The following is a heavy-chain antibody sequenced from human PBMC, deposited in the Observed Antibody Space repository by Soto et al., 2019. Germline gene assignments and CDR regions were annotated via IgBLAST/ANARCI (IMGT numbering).Heavy chain of an antibody. J-gene: IGHJ4*02. Sequence: EVHLAESGGGLVQPGGSLRVSCTASGFTFRNYWMTWVRQAPGKGLEWVANINQNEGEKYYVDSVKGRFTISRDNAYNSLYLEMDNLRVDVSAVYFCARGRPPSSGGNFDSWGQGTLVSVSS. CDR1: GFTFRNYW. D-gene: IGHD3-10*01. CDR3: ARGRPPSSGGNFDS. CDR2: INQNEGEK. V-gene: IGHV3-7*01.